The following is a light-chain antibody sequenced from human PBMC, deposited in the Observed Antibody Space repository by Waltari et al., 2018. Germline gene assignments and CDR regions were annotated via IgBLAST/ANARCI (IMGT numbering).Light chain of an antibody. Sequence: VLTQSPGTLSLSPGERATLSCRARDSLTNNDLDWYQQKPGQAPRLLIVGAFSRATGIPDRFTCGGSGTECTLNIARLEPDDFAVYFCQHYGRSPLTFGGGTKVDIK. J-gene: IGKJ4*01. CDR3: QHYGRSPLT. V-gene: IGKV3-20*01. CDR1: DSLTNND. CDR2: GAF.